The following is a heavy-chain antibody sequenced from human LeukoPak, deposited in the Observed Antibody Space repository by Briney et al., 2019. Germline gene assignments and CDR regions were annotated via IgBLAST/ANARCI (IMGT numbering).Heavy chain of an antibody. D-gene: IGHD3-22*01. CDR2: MYNSGST. Sequence: PSETLSLTCNVSGGSISSGSYYWSWIRQPAGKGLEWIGRMYNSGSTTYNPSLKSRVTISVDTSKNQFSLKLNSVTAADTAVYYCARHVVVESGSSGYYLDAFDIWGQGTMVTVSS. CDR1: GGSISSGSYY. J-gene: IGHJ3*02. CDR3: ARHVVVESGSSGYYLDAFDI. V-gene: IGHV4-61*02.